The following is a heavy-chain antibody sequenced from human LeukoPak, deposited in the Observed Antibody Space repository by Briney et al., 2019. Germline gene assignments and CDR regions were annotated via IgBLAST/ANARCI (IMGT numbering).Heavy chain of an antibody. D-gene: IGHD5-18*01. CDR3: ARAVEYSYGPGYYFDY. J-gene: IGHJ4*02. V-gene: IGHV4-59*01. CDR2: IYYSGST. CDR1: GGSLSSYY. Sequence: SETLSLTCTVSGGSLSSYYWSWIRQPPGKGLEWIGYIYYSGSTNYNPSLKSRVTISVDTSKNQFSLKLSSVTAADTAVYYCARAVEYSYGPGYYFDYWGQGTLVTVSS.